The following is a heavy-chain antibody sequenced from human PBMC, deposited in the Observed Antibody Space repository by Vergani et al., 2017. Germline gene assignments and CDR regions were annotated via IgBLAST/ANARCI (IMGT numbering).Heavy chain of an antibody. J-gene: IGHJ5*02. CDR3: ARARFCSSTSCYWAGFGFDP. CDR1: GGSFSGYY. V-gene: IGHV4-34*01. CDR2: INHSGST. D-gene: IGHD2-2*01. Sequence: QVQLQQWGAGLLKPSETLSLTCAVYGGSFSGYYWSWIRQPPGKGLEWIGEINHSGSTNYNPSHKSRVTIPVDTSKNQFSLKLSSVTAADTAVYYCARARFCSSTSCYWAGFGFDPWGQGTLVTVSS.